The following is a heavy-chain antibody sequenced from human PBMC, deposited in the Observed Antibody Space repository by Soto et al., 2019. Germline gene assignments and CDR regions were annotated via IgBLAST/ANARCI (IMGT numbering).Heavy chain of an antibody. D-gene: IGHD3-9*01. CDR3: AGTYYDILTGYSPNWFDP. J-gene: IGHJ5*02. CDR2: MNPNSGNT. V-gene: IGHV1-8*01. Sequence: ASVKVSCKASGYTFTSYDINWVRQATGQGLEWMGWMNPNSGNTGYAQKFQGRVTMTRNTSISTAYLELSSLSSEDTAVFYFAGTYYDILTGYSPNWFDPWGQGTLVTVSS. CDR1: GYTFTSYD.